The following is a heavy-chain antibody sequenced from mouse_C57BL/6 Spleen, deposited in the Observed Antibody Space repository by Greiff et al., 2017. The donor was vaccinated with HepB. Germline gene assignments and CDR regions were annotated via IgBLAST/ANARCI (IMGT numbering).Heavy chain of an antibody. CDR1: GYAFSSYW. J-gene: IGHJ4*01. Sequence: VQLVESGAELVKPGASVKISCKASGYAFSSYWMNWVKQRPGKGLEWIGQIYPGDGDTNYNGKFKGKATLTADKSSSTAYMQLSSLTSEDSAVYFCARWVDGYDYAMDYWGQGTSVTVSS. CDR2: IYPGDGDT. CDR3: ARWVDGYDYAMDY. D-gene: IGHD2-2*01. V-gene: IGHV1-80*01.